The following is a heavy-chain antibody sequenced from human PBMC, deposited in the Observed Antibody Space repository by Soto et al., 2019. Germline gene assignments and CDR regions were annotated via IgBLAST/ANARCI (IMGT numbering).Heavy chain of an antibody. CDR1: GGSFSGYY. CDR3: ARGFVGGYDYPVGFDP. V-gene: IGHV4-34*01. Sequence: SETLSLTCAVYGGSFSGYYWSWIRQPPGKGLEWIGEINHSGSTNYNPSLKSRVTISVDTSKNQFSLKLSSVTAADTAVYYCARGFVGGYDYPVGFDPWGQGTLVTVSS. D-gene: IGHD5-12*01. CDR2: INHSGST. J-gene: IGHJ5*02.